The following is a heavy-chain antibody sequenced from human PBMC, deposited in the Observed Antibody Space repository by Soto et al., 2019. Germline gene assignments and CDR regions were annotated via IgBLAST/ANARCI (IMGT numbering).Heavy chain of an antibody. V-gene: IGHV1-18*01. CDR1: GYTVTSYG. CDR2: ISAYNGNT. Sequence: QVQLVQSGAEVKKPGASVKVSCKASGYTVTSYGISWVRQAPGQGLEWMGWISAYNGNTNYAQKLQGRVTMTTDTSTSTAYMELRSLRSDDTAVYYCASNYLYYYGSGNTNYYGMDVWGQGTTVTVSS. CDR3: ASNYLYYYGSGNTNYYGMDV. D-gene: IGHD3-10*01. J-gene: IGHJ6*02.